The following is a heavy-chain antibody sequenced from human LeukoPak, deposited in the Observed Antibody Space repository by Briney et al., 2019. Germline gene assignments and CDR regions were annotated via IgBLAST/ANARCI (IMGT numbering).Heavy chain of an antibody. CDR1: GFTFSSYS. CDR2: ISSNSDI. J-gene: IGHJ4*02. Sequence: GGSLRLSCAASGFTFSSYSMNWVRQAPGKGLEWVSSISSNSDIYYADSVKGRFTISRDNAKNSLYLQMNSLRAEDTAVYYCAREESSSSGYYFDYWGQGALVTVSS. V-gene: IGHV3-21*01. CDR3: AREESSSSGYYFDY. D-gene: IGHD6-6*01.